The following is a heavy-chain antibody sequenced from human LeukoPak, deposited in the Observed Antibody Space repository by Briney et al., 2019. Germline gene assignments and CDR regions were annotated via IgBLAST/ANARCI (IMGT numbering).Heavy chain of an antibody. D-gene: IGHD4-23*01. CDR3: ASSGGGKTAFAY. Sequence: GSLRLSCAASGFTFSSYAMHWVRQAPGKGLEWVAVISYDGSNKYYADSVKGRFTISRDNSKNTLYLQMNSLRAEDTAVYYCASSGGGKTAFAYWGQGTLVTVSS. CDR2: ISYDGSNK. J-gene: IGHJ4*02. V-gene: IGHV3-30-3*01. CDR1: GFTFSSYA.